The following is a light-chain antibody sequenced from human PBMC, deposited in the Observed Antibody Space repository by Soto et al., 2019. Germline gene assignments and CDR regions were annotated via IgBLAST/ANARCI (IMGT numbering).Light chain of an antibody. V-gene: IGKV1-9*01. CDR2: TAS. CDR3: LQLNSYPRT. Sequence: DIQLTQSPSFLSASVGDRVTITCRASQGISSYLAWYQQKPGTAPKLLIYTASTLQSGVPSRFGGSGSGTQFTLTISSLQPEDFATYYCLQLNSYPRTFGQGTKVDI. CDR1: QGISSY. J-gene: IGKJ1*01.